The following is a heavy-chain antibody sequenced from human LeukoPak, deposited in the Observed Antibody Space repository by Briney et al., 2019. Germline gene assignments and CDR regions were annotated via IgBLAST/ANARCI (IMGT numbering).Heavy chain of an antibody. V-gene: IGHV3-30*18. J-gene: IGHJ4*02. CDR3: AKRPSDYGDYVTYFDY. CDR2: ISDDGRNK. D-gene: IGHD4-17*01. Sequence: GGSLRLSCAASGFSFISYGMHWVRQAPGKGLEWVGVISDDGRNKKYADSVKGRFTITRDNSKDTLYLQMNSLRDEDTAVYYCAKRPSDYGDYVTYFDYWGQGTLVTVSS. CDR1: GFSFISYG.